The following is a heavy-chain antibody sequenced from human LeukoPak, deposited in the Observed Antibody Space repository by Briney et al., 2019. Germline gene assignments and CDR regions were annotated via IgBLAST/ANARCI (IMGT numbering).Heavy chain of an antibody. CDR2: ISGSGGST. CDR3: VKRDIVVVPAATTLDY. Sequence: GGSLRLSCAASGFTFSSYAMSWVRQAPGKGLEWVSAISGSGGSTYYADSVKGRFTISRDNSKNTLYLQMNSLRAEDTAVYYCVKRDIVVVPAATTLDYWGQGTLVTVSS. V-gene: IGHV3-23*01. J-gene: IGHJ4*02. D-gene: IGHD2-2*01. CDR1: GFTFSSYA.